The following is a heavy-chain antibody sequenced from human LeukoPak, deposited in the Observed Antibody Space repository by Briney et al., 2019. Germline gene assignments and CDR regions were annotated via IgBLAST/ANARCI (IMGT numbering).Heavy chain of an antibody. D-gene: IGHD1-26*01. V-gene: IGHV3-20*04. CDR1: GFTFDDYG. CDR2: INWNGGST. Sequence: PGGSLRLSCAASGFTFDDYGMSWVRQAPGKGLEWVSGINWNGGSTGYADSVKGRFTISRDNAKNSLYLQMNSLRAEDMALYYCAKDSTYVGATPYFDYWGQGTLVTASS. J-gene: IGHJ4*02. CDR3: AKDSTYVGATPYFDY.